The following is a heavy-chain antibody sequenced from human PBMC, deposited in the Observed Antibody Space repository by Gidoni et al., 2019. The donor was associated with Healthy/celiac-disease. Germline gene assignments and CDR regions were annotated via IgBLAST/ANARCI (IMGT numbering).Heavy chain of an antibody. D-gene: IGHD6-13*01. CDR1: GGSFSGYY. CDR3: ARGGGSSSWRLDY. CDR2: INHSGST. J-gene: IGHJ4*02. V-gene: IGHV4-34*01. Sequence: QVQLQQWGAGLLKPSETLSLTCAVYGGSFSGYYWSWIRQPPGKGLEWIGEINHSGSTNYNPSLKSRVTISVDTSKNQFSLKLSSVTAADTAVYYCARGGGSSSWRLDYWGQGTLVTVSS.